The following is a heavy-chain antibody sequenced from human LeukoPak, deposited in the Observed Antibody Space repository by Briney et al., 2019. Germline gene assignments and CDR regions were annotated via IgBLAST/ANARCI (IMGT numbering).Heavy chain of an antibody. J-gene: IGHJ5*02. CDR1: GFTFSSYG. V-gene: IGHV3-23*01. D-gene: IGHD6-19*01. CDR3: AKDRWDSSGWYRNWFDP. Sequence: GGTLGLSCAASGFTFSSYGMSWVRQAPGKGLEWVSAISGSGGSTYYADSVKGRFTISRDNSKNTLYLQMNSLRAEDTAVYYCAKDRWDSSGWYRNWFDPWGQGTLVTVSS. CDR2: ISGSGGST.